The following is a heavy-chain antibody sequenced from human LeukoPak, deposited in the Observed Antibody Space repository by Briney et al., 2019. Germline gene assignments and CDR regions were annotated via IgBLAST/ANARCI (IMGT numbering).Heavy chain of an antibody. CDR2: IYYSGST. CDR1: GGSLSRYY. Sequence: PSETLSLTCTVSGGSLSRYYWSWIRQPPGTGLEWIGYIYYSGSTNYNPPLKSRVTISVDTSENQFSLKLSSVTAADTAVYYCARGIKAWGTRGSYFDYWGQGTLVTVSS. V-gene: IGHV4-59*01. D-gene: IGHD3-16*01. J-gene: IGHJ4*02. CDR3: ARGIKAWGTRGSYFDY.